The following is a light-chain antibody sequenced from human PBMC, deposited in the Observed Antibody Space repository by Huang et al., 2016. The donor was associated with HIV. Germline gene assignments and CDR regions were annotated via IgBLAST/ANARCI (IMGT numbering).Light chain of an antibody. CDR2: DAS. CDR1: QSVGSNF. J-gene: IGKJ1*01. V-gene: IGKV3-20*01. CDR3: QQYTKSPPT. Sequence: DIVLTQSPGTLSWSPGERATLSCRASQSVGSNFLGWYQQKPGQAPRLLIYDASYRASGIPARFSGSGSGTYFTLTISRLDPEDFAVYYCQQYTKSPPTFGQGTKVEI.